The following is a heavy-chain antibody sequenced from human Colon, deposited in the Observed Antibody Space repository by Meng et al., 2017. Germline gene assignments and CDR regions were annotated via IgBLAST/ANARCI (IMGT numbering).Heavy chain of an antibody. CDR1: GGSISSGDYY. D-gene: IGHD3-10*01. CDR3: AREWRHYYGAGSFDH. V-gene: IGHV4-30-4*01. Sequence: QVQLQESGPGLVKPSQTLSLTCNVSGGSISSGDYYWSWIRQSPGGGLEWIGLLSYGGSTFYNPSLRSRVAISADTSKSQFSLYLRSVTAADTAVYYCAREWRHYYGAGSFDHWGQGALVTVSS. J-gene: IGHJ4*02. CDR2: LSYGGST.